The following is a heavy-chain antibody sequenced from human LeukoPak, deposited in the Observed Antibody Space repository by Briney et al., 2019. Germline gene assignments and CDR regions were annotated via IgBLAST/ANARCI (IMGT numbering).Heavy chain of an antibody. Sequence: SETLSLTCTVSGGSISSYYWSWIRQPPGKGLEWIGYIYYSGSTNYNPSLKSRVTISVDTSKNQFSLKLSSVTAADTAVYYCARRYSSGWYLGYNFDYWGQGTLSPSPQ. CDR3: ARRYSSGWYLGYNFDY. D-gene: IGHD6-19*01. CDR2: IYYSGST. V-gene: IGHV4-59*08. J-gene: IGHJ4*02. CDR1: GGSISSYY.